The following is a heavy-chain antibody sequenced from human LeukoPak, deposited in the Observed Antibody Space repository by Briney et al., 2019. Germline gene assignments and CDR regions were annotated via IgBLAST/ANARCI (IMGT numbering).Heavy chain of an antibody. Sequence: SETLSLTCTVSGGSISSYYWSWIRQPPGKGLEWIGYIYYSGSTNYNPSLKSRVTISVDTSKNQFSLKLSSVTAADTAVYYCARVGYCSSTSCYYQYYFDYWGQGTLVTVSS. V-gene: IGHV4-59*01. CDR2: IYYSGST. CDR1: GGSISSYY. CDR3: ARVGYCSSTSCYYQYYFDY. D-gene: IGHD2-2*01. J-gene: IGHJ4*02.